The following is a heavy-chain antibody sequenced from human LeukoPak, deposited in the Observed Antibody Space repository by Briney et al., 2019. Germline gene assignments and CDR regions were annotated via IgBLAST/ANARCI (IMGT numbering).Heavy chain of an antibody. J-gene: IGHJ3*02. CDR1: GFTFSSYG. CDR3: ARDTHDYGDYGAFDI. CDR2: ISYDGSNK. D-gene: IGHD4-17*01. Sequence: GGSLRLSCAASGFTFSSYGMHWVRQAPGKGLEWVAVISYDGSNKYYADSVKGRFTISRDNSKNTLYLQMNSLRAEDTAVYYCARDTHDYGDYGAFDIWGQGTMVTVSS. V-gene: IGHV3-30*03.